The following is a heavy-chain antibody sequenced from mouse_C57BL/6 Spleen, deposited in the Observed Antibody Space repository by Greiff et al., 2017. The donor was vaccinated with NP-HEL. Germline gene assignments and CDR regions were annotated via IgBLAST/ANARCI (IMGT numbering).Heavy chain of an antibody. V-gene: IGHV10-1*01. CDR1: GFSFNTYA. CDR3: VRPFYDGYHAMDY. J-gene: IGHJ4*01. CDR2: IRSKSNNYAT. D-gene: IGHD2-3*01. Sequence: EVMLVESGGGLVQPKGSLKLSCAASGFSFNTYAMNWVRQAPGKGLEWVARIRSKSNNYATYYADSVKDRFTISRDDSESMLYLQMNNLKTEDTAMYYCVRPFYDGYHAMDYWGQGTSVTVSS.